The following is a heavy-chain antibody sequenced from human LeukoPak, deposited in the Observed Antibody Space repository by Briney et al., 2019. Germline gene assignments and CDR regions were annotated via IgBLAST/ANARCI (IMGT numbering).Heavy chain of an antibody. D-gene: IGHD3-3*01. V-gene: IGHV3-66*01. Sequence: AGGSLRLSCAASGFTVSSNYMSWVRQAPGKGLEWVSVIYSGGSTYYADSVKGRFTISRDNSKNTLYLQMNSLRAEDTAVYYCARDLGVSRWSWGDYYYGMDVWGQGTTVTVSS. J-gene: IGHJ6*02. CDR3: ARDLGVSRWSWGDYYYGMDV. CDR2: IYSGGST. CDR1: GFTVSSNY.